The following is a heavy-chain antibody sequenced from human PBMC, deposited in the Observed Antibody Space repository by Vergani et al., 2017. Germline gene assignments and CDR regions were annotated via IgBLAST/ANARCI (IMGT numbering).Heavy chain of an antibody. Sequence: QVPLVQSGAELKTPGASVSVSCKGSSHTFQTYGISWVRQAPGKGLEWMAWIRPYTGHTIYAQKFQDRVTMTADTSTNTAYMELRSLRSDDTAVYFCARVAPSNSEVTPTAFDVWCQGTMVTVSS. J-gene: IGHJ3*01. D-gene: IGHD1-1*01. CDR2: IRPYTGHT. V-gene: IGHV1-18*01. CDR3: ARVAPSNSEVTPTAFDV. CDR1: SHTFQTYG.